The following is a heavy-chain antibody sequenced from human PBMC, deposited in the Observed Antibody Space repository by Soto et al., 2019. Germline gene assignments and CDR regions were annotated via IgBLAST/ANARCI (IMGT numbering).Heavy chain of an antibody. J-gene: IGHJ6*02. CDR1: GGSISSSNW. V-gene: IGHV4-4*02. Sequence: QVQLQESGPGLVKPSGTLSLTCAVSGGSISSSNWWSWVRQTPGKGLEWIGEIYQSGSTNYNPSLKSRVTTSVDKSKTLSSLKLSSVSAADTAVYYCARERAFGESTPGYYYYGMDVWGQGTTVTVSS. CDR2: IYQSGST. D-gene: IGHD3-10*01. CDR3: ARERAFGESTPGYYYYGMDV.